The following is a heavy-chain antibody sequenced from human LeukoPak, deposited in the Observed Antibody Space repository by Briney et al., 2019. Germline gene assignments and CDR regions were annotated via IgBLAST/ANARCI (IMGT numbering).Heavy chain of an antibody. CDR3: ASQYSYSYQAGY. CDR1: GGSISSYY. CDR2: IYYSGST. J-gene: IGHJ4*02. Sequence: PSETLYLTCTVSGGSISSYYWSWIRRPPGKGLEWIGYIYYSGSTYYNPSLESRVTISVDTSKNQFSLKLSSVTAADTAVYYCASQYSYSYQAGYWGQGTLVTVSS. D-gene: IGHD5-18*01. V-gene: IGHV4-59*08.